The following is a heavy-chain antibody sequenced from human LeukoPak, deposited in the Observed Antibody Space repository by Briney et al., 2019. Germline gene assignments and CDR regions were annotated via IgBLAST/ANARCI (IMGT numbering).Heavy chain of an antibody. CDR3: ARVSHRVDSLEWFDP. V-gene: IGHV4-59*12. D-gene: IGHD5-12*01. CDR2: IYYSGST. CDR1: GGSFSSYY. J-gene: IGHJ5*02. Sequence: SETLSLTCTVSGGSFSSYYWSWIRQPPGKGLEWIGYIYYSGSTYYNPSLKSRVTISVDTSKNQFSLKLSSVTAADTAVYYCARVSHRVDSLEWFDPWGQGTLVTVSS.